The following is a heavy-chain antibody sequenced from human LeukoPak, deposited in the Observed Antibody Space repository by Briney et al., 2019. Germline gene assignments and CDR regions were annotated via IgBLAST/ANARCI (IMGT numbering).Heavy chain of an antibody. J-gene: IGHJ3*02. CDR3: ARGWFGAPGGDAFDI. Sequence: SETLSLTCTVSGGSINSYYWSWIRQPPGKGLEWIGYIYYSGTTNYNPSLKSRVTISVDMSKNQFSLKLRSVTAADTAVYYCARGWFGAPGGDAFDIWGQGIMVTVSS. V-gene: IGHV4-59*01. CDR2: IYYSGTT. CDR1: GGSINSYY. D-gene: IGHD3-10*01.